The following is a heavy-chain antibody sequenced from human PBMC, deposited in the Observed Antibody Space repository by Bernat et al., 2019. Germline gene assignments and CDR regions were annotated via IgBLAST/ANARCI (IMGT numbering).Heavy chain of an antibody. D-gene: IGHD1-1*01. J-gene: IGHJ5*01. CDR2: ISGPGTTA. V-gene: IGHV3-23*01. CDR1: GFGFENYA. Sequence: EVQLSESGGGLVHPGGSLRHSCAASGFGFENYAMNWVCQALGKGLAWVSVISGPGTTAYYADSVRGRFTITRDNSKNTLYLQLSSLRAEDTALYYCVKDRDNWNGFSWFDSWGQGTLVTVSS. CDR3: VKDRDNWNGFSWFDS.